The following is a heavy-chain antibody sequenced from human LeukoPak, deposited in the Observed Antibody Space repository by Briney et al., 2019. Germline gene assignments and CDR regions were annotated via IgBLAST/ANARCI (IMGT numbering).Heavy chain of an antibody. V-gene: IGHV3-30*03. CDR2: ISDDGSNK. CDR1: GFTFSSYG. CDR3: ARASSSYYEREGYFDY. Sequence: GGSLRLSCAASGFTFSSYGMHWVRQAPGKGLEWVAVISDDGSNKYYADSVKGRFTISRDNSKNSLYLQMNSLRAEDTAVYYCARASSSYYEREGYFDYWGQGTLVTVSS. D-gene: IGHD3-22*01. J-gene: IGHJ4*02.